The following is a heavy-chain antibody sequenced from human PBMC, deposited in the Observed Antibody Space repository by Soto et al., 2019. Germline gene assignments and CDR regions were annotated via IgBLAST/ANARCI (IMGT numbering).Heavy chain of an antibody. CDR1: GNTLASHG. Sequence: ASVKVSCKASGNTLASHGFSWVRQVPGQGLEWMGWISGFNGQTNYALKFQGRVTLTTDTSTSTAYMELRSLRSDDTAVYFCARVDPRGVAVVRDYWGQGTLVTVSS. V-gene: IGHV1-18*01. D-gene: IGHD3-10*01. J-gene: IGHJ4*02. CDR2: ISGFNGQT. CDR3: ARVDPRGVAVVRDY.